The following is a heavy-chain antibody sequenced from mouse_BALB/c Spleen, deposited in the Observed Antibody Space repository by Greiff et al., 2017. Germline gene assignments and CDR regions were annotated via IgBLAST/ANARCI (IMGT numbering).Heavy chain of an antibody. V-gene: IGHV1S81*02. J-gene: IGHJ2*01. CDR3: TRSHYFDY. CDR2: INPSNGGT. Sequence: VQLQQSGAELVKPGASVKLSCKASGYTFTSYYMYWVKQRPGQGLEWIGEINPSNGGTNFNEKFKSKATLTVDKSSSTAYMQLSSLTSEDSAVYYCTRSHYFDYWGQGTTLTVSS. CDR1: GYTFTSYY.